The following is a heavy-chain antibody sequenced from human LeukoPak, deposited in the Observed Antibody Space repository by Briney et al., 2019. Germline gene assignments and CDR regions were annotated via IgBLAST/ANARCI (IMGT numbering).Heavy chain of an antibody. CDR3: ARLVSSSMAAAGTKDY. CDR1: GGSISSSSYY. J-gene: IGHJ4*02. D-gene: IGHD6-13*01. CDR2: INHSGST. Sequence: SETLSLTCTVSGGSISSSSYYWGWIRQPPGKGLEWIGEINHSGSTNYNPSLKSRVTISVDTSKNQFSLKLSSVTAADTAVYYCARLVSSSMAAAGTKDYWGQGTLVTVSS. V-gene: IGHV4-39*07.